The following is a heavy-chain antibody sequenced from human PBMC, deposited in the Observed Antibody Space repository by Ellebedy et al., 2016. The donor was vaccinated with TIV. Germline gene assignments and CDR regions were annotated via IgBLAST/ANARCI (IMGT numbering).Heavy chain of an antibody. CDR2: ISTGSRNI. Sequence: GESLKISCEASGFTFSNSNLNWVRQAPGKGLEWVSYISTGSRNIYYADSVKGRFTISRDNAKNSLYLHMNRLRDEDTAVYYCARDGANNYDTYWYFDLWGRGTLVTASS. CDR1: GFTFSNSN. D-gene: IGHD4/OR15-4a*01. CDR3: ARDGANNYDTYWYFDL. J-gene: IGHJ2*01. V-gene: IGHV3-48*02.